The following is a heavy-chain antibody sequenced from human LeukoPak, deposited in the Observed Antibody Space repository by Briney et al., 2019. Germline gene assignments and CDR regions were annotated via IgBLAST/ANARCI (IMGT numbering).Heavy chain of an antibody. V-gene: IGHV3-30-3*02. CDR1: GFTFSTYF. CDR2: IASDGRHT. Sequence: GGSLRLSCAVSGFTFSTYFMHWVRQAPGKGLEWVADIASDGRHTFYVESVKGRFTISRDNYKNTLYLQMNSMRAEDTAVYCGAKERQDTTLHAVAFNSWDQGTMVTASS. D-gene: IGHD2-15*01. CDR3: AKERQDTTLHAVAFNS. J-gene: IGHJ3*02.